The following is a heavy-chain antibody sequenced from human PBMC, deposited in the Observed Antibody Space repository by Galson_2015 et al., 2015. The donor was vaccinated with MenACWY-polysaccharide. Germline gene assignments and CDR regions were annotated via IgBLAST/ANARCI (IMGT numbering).Heavy chain of an antibody. V-gene: IGHV3-33*05. CDR2: IQNDGSIK. CDR1: GFNFRGSG. CDR3: AREGSRIVFHAFDI. Sequence: SLRLSCAASGFNFRGSGMHWVRQAPGKGLEWVALIQNDGSIKVYVDSVKGRFTIFRDNSKNTLFLEMNSLRAEDTAVYFCAREGSRIVFHAFDIWGQGTMVTVSS. D-gene: IGHD6-13*01. J-gene: IGHJ3*02.